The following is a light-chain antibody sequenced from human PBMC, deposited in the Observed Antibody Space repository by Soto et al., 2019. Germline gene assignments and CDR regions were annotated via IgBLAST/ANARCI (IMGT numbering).Light chain of an antibody. CDR1: QSVGSN. CDR3: QQYNTWPPFT. Sequence: EIVMTQSPVTLSVSPGERVTLSCRASQSVGSNVAWSQQKPGQAPRLLIYGASTRDTGIPARFSGSGSGTEFSLTISSLQSEDFAVYYCQQYNTWPPFTFGPGTKVDIK. V-gene: IGKV3-15*01. J-gene: IGKJ3*01. CDR2: GAS.